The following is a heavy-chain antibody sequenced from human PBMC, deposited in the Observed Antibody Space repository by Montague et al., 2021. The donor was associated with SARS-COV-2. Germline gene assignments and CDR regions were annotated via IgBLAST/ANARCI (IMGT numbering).Heavy chain of an antibody. CDR3: VKDIGAGVITRVSFED. D-gene: IGHD1-20*01. Sequence: SLRLSCAASGFIYDDYAMHWVRQAPGKGLEWVSGINWNSGTRAYADSVKGRFTISRDNTKRSLYLQMNSLTTDDTAFYYCVKDIGAGVITRVSFEDWGQGILVTVSS. CDR1: GFIYDDYA. CDR2: INWNSGTR. V-gene: IGHV3-9*01. J-gene: IGHJ4*02.